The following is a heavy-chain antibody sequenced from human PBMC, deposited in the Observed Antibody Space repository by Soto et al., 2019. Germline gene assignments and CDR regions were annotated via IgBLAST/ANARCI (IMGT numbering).Heavy chain of an antibody. CDR1: GGSFSGYY. CDR3: ARVKWEGRGRIVVVPARTLMDV. CDR2: INHSGST. D-gene: IGHD2-2*01. V-gene: IGHV4-34*01. Sequence: PSETLSHTCAGYGGSFSGYYWSWVRQPPGKGLEWIGEINHSGSTNYNPSLKSRVTISVDTSKNQFSLKLSSVTAADTAVYYCARVKWEGRGRIVVVPARTLMDVWGKGTTVTVSS. J-gene: IGHJ6*04.